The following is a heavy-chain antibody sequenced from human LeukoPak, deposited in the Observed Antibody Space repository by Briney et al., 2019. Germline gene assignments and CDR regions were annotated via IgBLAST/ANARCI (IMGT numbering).Heavy chain of an antibody. CDR1: GFSFSTYG. D-gene: IGHD2-2*01. V-gene: IGHV3-33*01. J-gene: IGHJ4*02. Sequence: GGSLRLSCAASGFSFSTYGMHWVRQAPGKGLEWVAVIWYDGTRKYYADSVKGRFTISRDNAKNSLYLQMNSLRAEDTAVYYCARVFIGSPVPGVDYWGQGTLVTVSS. CDR3: ARVFIGSPVPGVDY. CDR2: IWYDGTRK.